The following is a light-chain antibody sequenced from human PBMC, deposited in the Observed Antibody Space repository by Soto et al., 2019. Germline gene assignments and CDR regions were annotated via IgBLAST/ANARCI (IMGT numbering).Light chain of an antibody. J-gene: IGLJ2*01. CDR3: MLCMGSGLV. V-gene: IGLV8-61*01. CDR2: SIN. CDR1: SGSVSTSYY. Sequence: QTVVTQEPSFSVSPGGTVTLTCGLSSGSVSTSYYPSWYQQTPGQAPRTLIYSINTRSSGVPDRFSGSILGNKAALTITGAQADDESDYYCMLCMGSGLVFGGGTKVTVL.